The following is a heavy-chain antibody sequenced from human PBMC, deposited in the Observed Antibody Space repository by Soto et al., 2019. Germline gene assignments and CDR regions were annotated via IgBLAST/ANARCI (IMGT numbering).Heavy chain of an antibody. J-gene: IGHJ4*02. D-gene: IGHD2-21*01. CDR1: GFTFSGYY. CDR3: ARDYFLACFD. CDR2: ISSDGSLT. V-gene: IGHV3-11*01. Sequence: PGGSLRLSCEASGFTFSGYYMTWIRQAPGKGLEWVSYISSDGSLTYYADSVKGRFTVSRDNAKNSLSLQMNSLRGDDTAVYYCARDYFLACFDWGRGTLVTVSS.